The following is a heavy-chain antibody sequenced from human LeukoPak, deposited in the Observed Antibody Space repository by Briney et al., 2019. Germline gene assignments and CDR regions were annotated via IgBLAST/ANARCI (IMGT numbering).Heavy chain of an antibody. CDR2: ISACNGNT. CDR3: ARDIIGEGIAAAGDHDAFDI. CDR1: GYTFTSYG. V-gene: IGHV1-18*01. J-gene: IGHJ3*02. D-gene: IGHD6-13*01. Sequence: GASVKVSCKASGYTFTSYGISWVRQAPGQGLEWMGWISACNGNTNYAQKLQGRVTMTTDTSTSTAYMELRSLRSDDTAVYYCARDIIGEGIAAAGDHDAFDIWGQGTMVTVSS.